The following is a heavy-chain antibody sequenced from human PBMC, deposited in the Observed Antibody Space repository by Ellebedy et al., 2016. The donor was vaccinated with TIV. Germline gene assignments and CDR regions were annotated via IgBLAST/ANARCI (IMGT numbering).Heavy chain of an antibody. J-gene: IGHJ4*02. CDR3: ARDLGGGNSY. Sequence: GESLKISXAASGFTFSSYSMNWVRQAPGKGLEWVSYISSSSSTIYYADSVKGRFTISRDNAKNSLYLQMNSLRAEDTAVYYCARDLGGGNSYWGQGTLVTVSS. CDR2: ISSSSSTI. CDR1: GFTFSSYS. D-gene: IGHD4-23*01. V-gene: IGHV3-48*01.